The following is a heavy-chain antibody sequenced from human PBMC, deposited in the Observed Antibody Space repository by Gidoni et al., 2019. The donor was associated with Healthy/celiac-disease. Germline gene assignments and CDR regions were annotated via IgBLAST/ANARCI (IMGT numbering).Heavy chain of an antibody. CDR1: GFTFSSYW. CDR2: INSDGSST. CDR3: ARVSDYGDYVVRYFDL. V-gene: IGHV3-74*01. D-gene: IGHD4-17*01. Sequence: EVQLVESGGGLVQPGGSLSISCAASGFTFSSYWMHWVRQAPGKGLVWVPRINSDGSSTSYADSVKGRFTISRDNAKNTLYLQMNSLRAEDTAVYYCARVSDYGDYVVRYFDLWGRGTLVTVSS. J-gene: IGHJ2*01.